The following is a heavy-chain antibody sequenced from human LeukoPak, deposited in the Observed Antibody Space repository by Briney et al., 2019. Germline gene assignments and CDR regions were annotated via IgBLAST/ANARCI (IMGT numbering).Heavy chain of an antibody. CDR3: AKDGGLWVSAHWGDS. D-gene: IGHD7-27*01. V-gene: IGHV3-23*01. CDR1: GFTFSSSA. Sequence: GGPLRLSCAASGFTFSSSAMSWVRQAPGKGLEWVSAISNNGGYTYYADSVQGRFTISRDNSKSTLCLQMNSLRAEDTAVYYCAKDGGLWVSAHWGDSWGRGTLVTVSS. J-gene: IGHJ4*02. CDR2: ISNNGGYT.